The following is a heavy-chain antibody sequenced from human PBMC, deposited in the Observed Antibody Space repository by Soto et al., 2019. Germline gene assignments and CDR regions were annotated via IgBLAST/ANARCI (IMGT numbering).Heavy chain of an antibody. CDR3: AGGQRDYALDY. CDR1: GFTFRSCA. Sequence: EVQLLESGGGLVQPGGSLRLSCAASGFTFRSCAMSWVRQAPGKGLQWVSAISGSGSDTYYADSVKGRFTISRDNSKNMLYLQVNSLRGEDTAVYYCAGGQRDYALDYWGQGTLVTVSS. J-gene: IGHJ4*02. V-gene: IGHV3-23*01. D-gene: IGHD3-16*01. CDR2: ISGSGSDT.